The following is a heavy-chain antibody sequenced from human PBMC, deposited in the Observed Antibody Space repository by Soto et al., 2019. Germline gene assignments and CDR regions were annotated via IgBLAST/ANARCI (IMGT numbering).Heavy chain of an antibody. CDR1: GFTFSTYE. Sequence: GGSLRLSCAASGFTFSTYEFNWVRQAPGRGLEWISYISVSGNIIKYAESVKGRFTISRDNAENSLHLHMSNLRVDDTALYFCVRDTMRASAAASLDYWGQGAQVTVSS. J-gene: IGHJ4*02. D-gene: IGHD2-2*01. CDR2: ISVSGNII. V-gene: IGHV3-48*03. CDR3: VRDTMRASAAASLDY.